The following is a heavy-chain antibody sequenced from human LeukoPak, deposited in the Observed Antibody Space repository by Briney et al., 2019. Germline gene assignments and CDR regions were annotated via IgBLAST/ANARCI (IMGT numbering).Heavy chain of an antibody. D-gene: IGHD1-26*01. J-gene: IGHJ5*02. CDR2: ISSSSSTI. V-gene: IGHV3-48*02. CDR1: GFTFSSYS. CDR3: ARDAPRLVGRYNWFDP. Sequence: GGSLRLSCAASGFTFSSYSMNWVRQAPGKGLEWVSYISSSSSTIYYADPVKGRFTISRDNAKNSLYLQMNSLRDEDTAVYYCARDAPRLVGRYNWFDPWGQGTLVTVSS.